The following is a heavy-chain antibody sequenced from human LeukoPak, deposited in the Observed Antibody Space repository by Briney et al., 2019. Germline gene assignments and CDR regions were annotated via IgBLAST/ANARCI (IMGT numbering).Heavy chain of an antibody. J-gene: IGHJ4*02. CDR1: GFTFSSYA. CDR2: ISGSGGST. D-gene: IGHD3-10*01. CDR3: AKSRIWFGELFDY. V-gene: IGHV3-23*01. Sequence: GGSLRLSCAASGFTFSSYAMSWVRQAPGKGLEWVSAISGSGGSTYYADSVKGRSTISRDNSKNTLYLQMNSLRAEDTAVYYCAKSRIWFGELFDYRGQGTLVTVSS.